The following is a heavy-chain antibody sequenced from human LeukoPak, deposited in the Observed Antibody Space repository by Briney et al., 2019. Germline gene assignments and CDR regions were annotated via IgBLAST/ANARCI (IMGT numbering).Heavy chain of an antibody. CDR2: IYYSGST. CDR3: ARLFGVAAQRRDY. D-gene: IGHD6-13*01. Sequence: PSETLSLTCTVSGGSISSSSYYWGWIRQPPGKGLEWIGSIYYSGSTYYNPSLKSRVTISVDTSKNQFSLKLSSVTAADTAVYYCARLFGVAAQRRDYWGQGTLVTVSS. CDR1: GGSISSSSYY. V-gene: IGHV4-39*01. J-gene: IGHJ4*02.